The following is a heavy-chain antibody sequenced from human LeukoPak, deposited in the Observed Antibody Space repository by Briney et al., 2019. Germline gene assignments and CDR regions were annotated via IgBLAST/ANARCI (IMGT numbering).Heavy chain of an antibody. V-gene: IGHV4-34*01. D-gene: IGHD1-1*01. CDR1: GGSFSGYY. Sequence: SETLSLTCAVYGGSFSGYYWTWIRLPPGKGLEWIGEIHYSGRINYNPSLKSRVTISADTSNNHFSLKMNSVTAADAAVYYCSRGTGAYNCWNSWGQGTLVTVSS. CDR3: SRGTGAYNCWNS. CDR2: IHYSGRI. J-gene: IGHJ4*02.